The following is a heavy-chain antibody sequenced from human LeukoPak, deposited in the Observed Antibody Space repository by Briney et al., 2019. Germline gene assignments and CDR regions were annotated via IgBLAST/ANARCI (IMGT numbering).Heavy chain of an antibody. CDR1: GGSFSGYY. D-gene: IGHD6-19*01. J-gene: IGHJ4*02. V-gene: IGHV4-34*01. CDR2: INHSGST. Sequence: PSETLSLTCAVYGGSFSGYYWSWIRQPPGKGLEWIGEINHSGSTNYNPSLKSRVTISVDTSKNQFSLKLSSVTAADTAVYYCATLFGYSSGWGSYYFDYWGQGTLVTVSS. CDR3: ATLFGYSSGWGSYYFDY.